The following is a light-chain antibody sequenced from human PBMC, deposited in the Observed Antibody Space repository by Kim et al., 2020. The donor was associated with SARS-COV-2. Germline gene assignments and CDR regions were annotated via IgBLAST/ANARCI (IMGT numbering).Light chain of an antibody. CDR2: GAS. J-gene: IGKJ5*01. CDR1: QSISSN. Sequence: EIVLTQSPATLSLSPGERATLSCRASQSISSNLAWYQQQHGQAPRVLIYGASARATGIPARFSGSGSGTEFTLTISNLQSEDFAVYYCQQYAYWRAFGQGTRLEIK. CDR3: QQYAYWRA. V-gene: IGKV3-15*01.